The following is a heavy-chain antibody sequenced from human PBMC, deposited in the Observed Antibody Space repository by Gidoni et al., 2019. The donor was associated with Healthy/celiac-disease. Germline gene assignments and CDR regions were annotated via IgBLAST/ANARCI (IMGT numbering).Heavy chain of an antibody. V-gene: IGHV3-23*01. J-gene: IGHJ6*02. CDR2: ISGSGGSP. CDR1: GFTFSREA. Sequence: EVQLLESGGGLVQPGGSLRLSCAAPGFTFSREAMSWVRQAPGKGLEWGSAISGSGGSPYYADSVKGRFTISRDNSKNTLYLQMNSLRAEDTAVYYCAKADSSGYYLNYYYYGMDVWGQGTTVTVSS. CDR3: AKADSSGYYLNYYYYGMDV. D-gene: IGHD3-22*01.